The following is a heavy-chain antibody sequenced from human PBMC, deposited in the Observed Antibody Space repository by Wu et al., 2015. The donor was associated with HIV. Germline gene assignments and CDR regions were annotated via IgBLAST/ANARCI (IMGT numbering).Heavy chain of an antibody. CDR2: LNPYSGGA. V-gene: IGHV1-2*06. Sequence: QVQLVQSGTEVKKPGASVKVSCKTSGYTFTAHQIHWVRQVPGQGFEWLGRLNPYSGGADYEQRFQGRITMTRDTSLSTAYMELSSLRPDDSAVYYCTKLIHYCESSDDKSEYWGQGTLVSVSS. CDR1: GYTFTAHQ. D-gene: IGHD3-22*01. J-gene: IGHJ4*02. CDR3: TKLIHYCESSDDKSEY.